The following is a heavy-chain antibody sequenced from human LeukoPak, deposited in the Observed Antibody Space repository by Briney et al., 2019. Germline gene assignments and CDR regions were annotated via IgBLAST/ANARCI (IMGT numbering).Heavy chain of an antibody. CDR2: INHSGST. V-gene: IGHV4-34*01. CDR1: GGSFSGYY. D-gene: IGHD3-3*01. CDR3: ARLKYYDFWSGPDY. J-gene: IGHJ4*02. Sequence: PSETLSLTCAVYGGSFSGYYWSWIRQPPGKGLEWIGEINHSGSTNYNPSLKSRVTISVDTSKNQFSLKLSSVTAADTAVYYCARLKYYDFWSGPDYWGQGTLVTVSS.